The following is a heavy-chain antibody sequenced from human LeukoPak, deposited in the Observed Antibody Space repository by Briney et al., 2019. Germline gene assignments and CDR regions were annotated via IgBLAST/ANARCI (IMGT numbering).Heavy chain of an antibody. CDR1: GGSISSYY. CDR2: TYTSGST. V-gene: IGHV4-4*07. CDR3: AREGRRYYDILTGYYAAGYFDY. J-gene: IGHJ4*02. Sequence: SETLSLTCTVSGGSISSYYWSWIRQPAGKGLEWIGRTYTSGSTNYNPSLKSRVTMSVDTSKNQFSLKLSSVTAADTAVYYCAREGRRYYDILTGYYAAGYFDYWGQGTLVTVSS. D-gene: IGHD3-9*01.